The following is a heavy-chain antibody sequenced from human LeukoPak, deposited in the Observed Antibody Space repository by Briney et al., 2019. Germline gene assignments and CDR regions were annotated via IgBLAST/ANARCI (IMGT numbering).Heavy chain of an antibody. V-gene: IGHV3-48*01. CDR3: TRDGRVAYEMDV. D-gene: IGHD2-15*01. Sequence: GGSLRLSCAASGFTFSSYSMNWVRQAPGKGLEWVSYISPGTIYYADSVKGRFTISRDNAKNSLYLQMNSLRAEDTAVYYCTRDGRVAYEMDVWGQGTTVTVSS. J-gene: IGHJ6*02. CDR2: ISPGTI. CDR1: GFTFSSYS.